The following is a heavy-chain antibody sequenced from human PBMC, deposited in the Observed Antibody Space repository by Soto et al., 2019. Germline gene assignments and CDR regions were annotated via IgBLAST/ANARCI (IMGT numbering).Heavy chain of an antibody. CDR3: ARALDSSGYYYTHGMDV. D-gene: IGHD3-22*01. CDR1: GGSISSGDYY. J-gene: IGHJ6*02. CDR2: IYYSGST. Sequence: SETLSLTCTVSGGSISSGDYYWSWIRQPPGKGLEWIGYIYYSGSTYYNPSLKSRVTISVDTSKNQFSLKLSSVTAADTAVYYCARALDSSGYYYTHGMDVWGQGTTVTVSS. V-gene: IGHV4-30-4*01.